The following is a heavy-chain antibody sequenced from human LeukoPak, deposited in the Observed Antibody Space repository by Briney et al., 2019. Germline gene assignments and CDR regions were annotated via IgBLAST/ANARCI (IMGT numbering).Heavy chain of an antibody. Sequence: PGGSLRLSCAASGFTFSSYAMSCGRQAPGGGVDWGSAIGGSGGSTFYARSVKGRFTISRDNSRDTLYLQMNSLRAEDTAVYYCAKGYCASTTCYSRFDPWGQGTLVTVSS. D-gene: IGHD2-2*01. V-gene: IGHV3-23*01. CDR2: IGGSGGST. CDR3: AKGYCASTTCYSRFDP. CDR1: GFTFSSYA. J-gene: IGHJ5*02.